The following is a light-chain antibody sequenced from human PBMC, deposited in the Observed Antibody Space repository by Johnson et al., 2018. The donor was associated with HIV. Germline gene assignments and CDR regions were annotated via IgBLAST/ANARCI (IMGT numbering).Light chain of an antibody. CDR1: SSNIGNNY. CDR2: ENN. V-gene: IGLV1-51*02. J-gene: IGLJ1*01. CDR3: GTWDSSLSADV. Sequence: QPVLTQPPSVSAAPGQKVTISCSGSSSNIGNNYVSWYQQLPGTAPKLLIYENNKRPSGIPDRFSGSKSGTSATLDITGLQTGDEADYYCGTWDSSLSADVFGTGTKVTV.